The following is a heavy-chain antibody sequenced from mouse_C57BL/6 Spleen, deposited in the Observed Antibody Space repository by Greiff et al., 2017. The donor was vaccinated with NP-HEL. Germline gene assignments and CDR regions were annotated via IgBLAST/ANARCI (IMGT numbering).Heavy chain of an antibody. CDR3: ARGPYYGSSRWYFDV. CDR2: IDPSDSET. V-gene: IGHV1-52*01. J-gene: IGHJ1*03. D-gene: IGHD1-1*01. CDR1: GYTFTSYW. Sequence: QVQLQQPGAELVRPGSSVKLSCKASGYTFTSYWMHWVKQRPIQGLEWIGNIDPSDSETHYNQKFKDKATLTVDKSSSTAYMELSSLTSEDSAVYYCARGPYYGSSRWYFDVWGTGTTVTVSS.